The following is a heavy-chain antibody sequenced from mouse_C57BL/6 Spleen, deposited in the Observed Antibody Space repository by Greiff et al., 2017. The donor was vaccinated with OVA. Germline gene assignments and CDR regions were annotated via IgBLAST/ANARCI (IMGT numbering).Heavy chain of an antibody. J-gene: IGHJ4*01. CDR1: GFTFSDYY. CDR3: ARDGGYAMDY. Sequence: EVKLVESEGGLVQPGSSMKLSCTASGFTFSDYYMAWVRQVPEKGLEWVANINYDGSSTYYLDSLKSRFIISRDHAKNILYLQMSSLKSEDTATYYCARDGGYAMDYWGQGTSVTVSS. CDR2: INYDGSST. V-gene: IGHV5-16*01.